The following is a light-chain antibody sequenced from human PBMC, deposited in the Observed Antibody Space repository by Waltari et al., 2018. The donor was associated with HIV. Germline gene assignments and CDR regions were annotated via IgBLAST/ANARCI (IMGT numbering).Light chain of an antibody. CDR1: SSDVGGYNY. Sequence: QSALTQPASVSGSPGQSITISCTGTSSDVGGYNYVSWYQQHPGKAPRLMIYDVSKRPSGVSNRFSGSKSGNTASLPISGLQAEDEADYYCSSYTSSSTFFGGGTKLTVL. V-gene: IGLV2-14*01. CDR3: SSYTSSSTF. J-gene: IGLJ2*01. CDR2: DVS.